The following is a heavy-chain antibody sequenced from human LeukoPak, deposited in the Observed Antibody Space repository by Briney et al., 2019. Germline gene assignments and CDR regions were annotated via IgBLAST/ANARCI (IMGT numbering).Heavy chain of an antibody. CDR3: ARDRVVGATSYDRYYGMDV. CDR1: GGSISSGDYY. Sequence: PSETLSLTCTVSGGSISSGDYYWSWIRQPPGKGLEWIGYIYYSGSTYYNPSLKSRVTISVDTSKNQFSLKLSSVTAADTAVYYCARDRVVGATSYDRYYGMDVWGQGTTVTVSS. J-gene: IGHJ6*02. D-gene: IGHD1-26*01. CDR2: IYYSGST. V-gene: IGHV4-30-4*02.